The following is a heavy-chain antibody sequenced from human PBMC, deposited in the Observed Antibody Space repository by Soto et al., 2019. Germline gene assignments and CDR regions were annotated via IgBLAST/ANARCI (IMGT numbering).Heavy chain of an antibody. CDR1: GGSFSGYA. CDR2: IIPIFATA. D-gene: IGHD1-1*01. J-gene: IGHJ5*02. CDR3: ARKPGTLLTLGWFDP. Sequence: VASVKVSCKASGGSFSGYAISWVRQAPGQGLEWMGGIIPIFATANYAQKFQGRVTITADESTSTAYMELSSLRSEDTAVYYCARKPGTLLTLGWFDPWGQGTLVTVSS. V-gene: IGHV1-69*13.